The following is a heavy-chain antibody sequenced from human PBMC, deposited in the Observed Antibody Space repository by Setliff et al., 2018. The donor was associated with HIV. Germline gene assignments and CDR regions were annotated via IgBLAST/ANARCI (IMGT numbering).Heavy chain of an antibody. Sequence: LSLTCSVSGGSIGTFYWSWIRQSPERRLEWIGYIFHTGSTNYNPSLKNRVTISVDASENQFSLKLTSMNAADTATYYCARHFYGSGSPSDYWGQGIVVTVSS. CDR2: IFHTGST. V-gene: IGHV4-59*08. CDR3: ARHFYGSGSPSDY. D-gene: IGHD3-10*01. CDR1: GGSIGTFY. J-gene: IGHJ4*02.